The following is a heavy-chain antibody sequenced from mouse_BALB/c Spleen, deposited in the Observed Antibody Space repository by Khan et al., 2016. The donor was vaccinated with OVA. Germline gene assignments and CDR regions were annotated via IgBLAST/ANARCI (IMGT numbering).Heavy chain of an antibody. D-gene: IGHD2-14*01. J-gene: IGHJ3*01. CDR2: IYPGAGDT. Sequence: QVQLQQSGAELVRPGSSVKISCKASGSVFGSYWMNWVKQRPGQGLEWIGQIYPGAGDTKYNGKFKGKVKLTADKSSRTAYMQISSLTSEDSAVYFCARSGYDFFAYWGQGTLVTVSA. V-gene: IGHV1-80*01. CDR1: GSVFGSYW. CDR3: ARSGYDFFAY.